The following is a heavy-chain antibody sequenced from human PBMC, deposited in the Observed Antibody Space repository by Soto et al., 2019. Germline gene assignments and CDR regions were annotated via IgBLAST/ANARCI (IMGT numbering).Heavy chain of an antibody. V-gene: IGHV1-69*06. CDR1: GGTFTTST. CDR2: IIHVFGTP. CDR3: ARPSDYVSGFSQ. D-gene: IGHD3-16*01. J-gene: IGHJ4*02. Sequence: QVQLVQSGAEVKKPGSSVKVSCQASGGTFTTSTISWVRQAPGQGLEWMGGIIHVFGTPRYAQKFQGRVTMIADKSSGTAYRELRTLRYEDTAMYYCARPSDYVSGFSQWGQGTMVTVSS.